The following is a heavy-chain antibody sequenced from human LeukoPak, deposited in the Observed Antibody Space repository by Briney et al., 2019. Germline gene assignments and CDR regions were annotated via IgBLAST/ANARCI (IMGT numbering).Heavy chain of an antibody. CDR3: ARDPSYGDWTYFDY. J-gene: IGHJ4*02. V-gene: IGHV3-30-3*01. CDR2: ISYDGSNK. D-gene: IGHD4-17*01. Sequence: PGGSLRLSCAASGFTFSSYAMHWVRQAPGKGLEWVAVISYDGSNKYYADSMKGRFTISRDNSKNTLYLQMNSLRAEDTAVYYCARDPSYGDWTYFDYWGQGTLVTVS. CDR1: GFTFSSYA.